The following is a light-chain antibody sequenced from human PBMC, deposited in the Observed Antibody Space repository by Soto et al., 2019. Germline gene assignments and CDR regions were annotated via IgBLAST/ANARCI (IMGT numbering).Light chain of an antibody. J-gene: IGKJ4*01. CDR1: QSVNIN. Sequence: EIVMTQSPATLSVSPGERATLSCRASQSVNINLAWYQQKPGQAPRLLIHGASTRATGIPARFSGSGSGTEFTLTISSLQSEDFAVYYCQQYNTWPPRTFGGGTKVEIK. CDR2: GAS. CDR3: QQYNTWPPRT. V-gene: IGKV3-15*01.